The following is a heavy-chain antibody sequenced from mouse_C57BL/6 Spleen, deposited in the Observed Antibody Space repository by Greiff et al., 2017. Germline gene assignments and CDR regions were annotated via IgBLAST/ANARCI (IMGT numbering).Heavy chain of an antibody. Sequence: EVHLVESGGGLVKPGGSLKLSCAASGFTFSDYGMHWVRQAPEKGLEWVAYISSGSSTNYYADTVKGRFTISRDNAKNPLFLQMTSLRSEDTAMYYCARDYYGSSLLDYWGQGTTLTVSS. J-gene: IGHJ2*01. CDR3: ARDYYGSSLLDY. D-gene: IGHD1-1*01. V-gene: IGHV5-17*01. CDR1: GFTFSDYG. CDR2: ISSGSSTN.